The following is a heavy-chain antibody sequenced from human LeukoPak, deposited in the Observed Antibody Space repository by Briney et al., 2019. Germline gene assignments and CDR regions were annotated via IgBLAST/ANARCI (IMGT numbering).Heavy chain of an antibody. CDR2: IGSANSYI. V-gene: IGHV3-21*01. J-gene: IGHJ4*02. Sequence: GGSLTLYGAASGFTFSSYSMNWVRQAPGKGLEWVSSIGSANSYIYYADSLKGRFTISRDNAKNSLYLQMNSLRAEDTAVYYCAGASGGNRPFDYWGQGTLVTVSS. CDR1: GFTFSSYS. CDR3: AGASGGNRPFDY. D-gene: IGHD3-16*01.